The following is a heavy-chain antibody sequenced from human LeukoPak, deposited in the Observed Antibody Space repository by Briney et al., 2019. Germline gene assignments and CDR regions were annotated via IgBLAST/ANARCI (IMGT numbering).Heavy chain of an antibody. V-gene: IGHV3-15*01. D-gene: IGHD2-2*01. CDR2: IKSKTDGGTT. J-gene: IGHJ4*02. CDR3: TTLPRDIVVVPAA. CDR1: GFTFSNAW. Sequence: GGSLRLPCAASGFTFSNAWMSWVRQAPGKGLEWVGRIKSKTDGGTTDYAAPVKGRFTISRDDSKNTLYLQMNSLKTEDTAVYYCTTLPRDIVVVPAAGGQGTLVTVSS.